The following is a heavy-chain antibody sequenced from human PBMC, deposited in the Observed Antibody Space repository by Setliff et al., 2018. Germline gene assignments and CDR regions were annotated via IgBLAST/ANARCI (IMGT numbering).Heavy chain of an antibody. J-gene: IGHJ4*02. CDR2: INHYGST. Sequence: SETLSLTCAVYGGSFSGYYWTWIRQSPGKGLEWIGEINHYGSTNYNPSLKSRVTISVDTSKNQFSMTLSSVTAADTAVYYCARLPNYVWGSPVDYWGQGTLVTVSS. V-gene: IGHV4-34*01. D-gene: IGHD3-16*01. CDR3: ARLPNYVWGSPVDY. CDR1: GGSFSGYY.